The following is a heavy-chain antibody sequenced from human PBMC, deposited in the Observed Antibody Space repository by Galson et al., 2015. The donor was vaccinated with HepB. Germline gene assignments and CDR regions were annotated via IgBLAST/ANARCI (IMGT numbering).Heavy chain of an antibody. CDR2: ISSTGTTM. Sequence: LRLSCAASGFTFSSYTMNWVRQAPGKGLVSVSYISSTGTTMYYADSAKGRFTISRDNAQNSLYLQMNSLRDEDTAVYYCARVYFGSGSSSAYWYFDLWGRGALVTVSS. CDR3: ARVYFGSGSSSAYWYFDL. V-gene: IGHV3-48*02. J-gene: IGHJ2*01. CDR1: GFTFSSYT. D-gene: IGHD3-10*01.